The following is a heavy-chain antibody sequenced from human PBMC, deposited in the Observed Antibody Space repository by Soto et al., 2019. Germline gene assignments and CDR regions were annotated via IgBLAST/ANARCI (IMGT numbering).Heavy chain of an antibody. J-gene: IGHJ3*01. V-gene: IGHV3-23*01. CDR1: GFTFSSSG. Sequence: EGQLLQSGGGLVQPGESLRLSCAASGFTFSSSGMSWVRQAPGKGLEWVSSISIRGDYRYYADSVKGRFTISRDNSKNTLYLQMSCLTAEDTALYYCANHGGFDFWGQGTMVAVSS. D-gene: IGHD4-17*01. CDR2: ISIRGDYR. CDR3: ANHGGFDF.